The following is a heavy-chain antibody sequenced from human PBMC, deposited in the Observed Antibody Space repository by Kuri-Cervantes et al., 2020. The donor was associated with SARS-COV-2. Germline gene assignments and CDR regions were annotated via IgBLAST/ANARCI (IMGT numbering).Heavy chain of an antibody. D-gene: IGHD5-12*01. J-gene: IGHJ4*02. CDR1: GGSISSRSYY. CDR3: ARLIGYSGYDYSFGYFDY. Sequence: SETLSLTCSVSGGSISSRSYYWGWIRQPPGKGLEWIGSIYYSGSTNYNPTLKSRVTISVDTSTNQFFLNLTSVTAADTAVYYCARLIGYSGYDYSFGYFDYWGQGTLVTDSS. V-gene: IGHV4-39*01. CDR2: IYYSGST.